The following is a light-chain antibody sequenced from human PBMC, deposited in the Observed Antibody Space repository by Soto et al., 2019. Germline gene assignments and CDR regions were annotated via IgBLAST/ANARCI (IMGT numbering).Light chain of an antibody. J-gene: IGKJ3*01. V-gene: IGKV3-11*01. CDR2: DAS. CDR3: QQRSYWPRT. Sequence: EIVLTQSPATLSLSPGERATLSCRASQSVSSYLAWYQQKPGQAPRLLIYDASNRATGIPARFSGSGSGTDFTLTISRLEPEDFAVYYCQQRSYWPRTFGPGTKVDIK. CDR1: QSVSSY.